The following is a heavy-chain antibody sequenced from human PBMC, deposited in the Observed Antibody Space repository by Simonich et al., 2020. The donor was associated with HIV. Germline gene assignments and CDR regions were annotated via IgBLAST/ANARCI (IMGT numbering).Heavy chain of an antibody. D-gene: IGHD4-17*01. V-gene: IGHV3-15*01. CDR3: SWMTTVTTVDY. J-gene: IGHJ4*02. CDR1: GFTFSDAW. CDR2: IKSKGSGGTT. Sequence: EVQLVESGGDLVKPGGSLRLSCAASGFTFSDAWMRWVRQAPGKGLEGVGRIKSKGSGGTTDYAAPVKGRFTISRDDSKNTLFLQMNSLKIEDTAVYYCSWMTTVTTVDYWGQGTLVTVSS.